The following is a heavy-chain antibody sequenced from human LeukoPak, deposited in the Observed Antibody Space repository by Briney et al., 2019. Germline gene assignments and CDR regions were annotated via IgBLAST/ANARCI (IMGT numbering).Heavy chain of an antibody. J-gene: IGHJ4*02. V-gene: IGHV3-21*01. Sequence: GGSLRLSCAASGYTFSSFSINWVRQAPGKGLEWVSSISVRSNNIYYADSVRGRFTISRDNARDSLYLQMNSLRAEDTAVYYCVRLRRNSDTSGYYYYYDFWGQGTLVTVS. CDR1: GYTFSSFS. D-gene: IGHD3-22*01. CDR2: ISVRSNNI. CDR3: VRLRRNSDTSGYYYYYDF.